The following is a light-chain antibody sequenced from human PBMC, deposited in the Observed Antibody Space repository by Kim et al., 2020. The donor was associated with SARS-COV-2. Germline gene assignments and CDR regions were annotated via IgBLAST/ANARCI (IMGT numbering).Light chain of an antibody. CDR2: GAS. Sequence: DILMTQSPAMQSVSPGERATLSCRASQSVGSSLAWYQQKPGQSPRLLISGASTRATGIPDRFSGSGSGTEFTLTISSLQSEDFAVYYCQQYDVWPLTFGQGTRLEIK. CDR1: QSVGSS. J-gene: IGKJ5*01. CDR3: QQYDVWPLT. V-gene: IGKV3-15*01.